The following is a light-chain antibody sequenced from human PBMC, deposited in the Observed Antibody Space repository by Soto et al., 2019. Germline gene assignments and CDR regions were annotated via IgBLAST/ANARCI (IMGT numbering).Light chain of an antibody. Sequence: IGVAQSPGPLSLSPGERATLSFRARQRVSSSYLAWYQQKPGQAPRLLIYGASSRATGIPDRFSGSGSGTDFTLTISRLEPEDFAVYYCQQYGSSPPITFGQGTRLEIK. CDR2: GAS. CDR3: QQYGSSPPIT. V-gene: IGKV3-20*01. J-gene: IGKJ5*01. CDR1: QRVSSSY.